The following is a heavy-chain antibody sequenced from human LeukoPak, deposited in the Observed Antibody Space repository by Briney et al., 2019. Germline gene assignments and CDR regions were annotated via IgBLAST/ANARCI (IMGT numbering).Heavy chain of an antibody. CDR3: ARVGVYYGSGSYGYYFDY. Sequence: SETLSLTCAVYGGSFSGYYWSWIRQPPGKGLEWIGYIYYGGSTNYNPSLKSRVTISVDTSKNQFSLKLSSVTAADTAVYYCARVGVYYGSGSYGYYFDYWGQGTLVTVSS. CDR2: IYYGGST. V-gene: IGHV4-59*01. D-gene: IGHD3-10*01. J-gene: IGHJ4*02. CDR1: GGSFSGYY.